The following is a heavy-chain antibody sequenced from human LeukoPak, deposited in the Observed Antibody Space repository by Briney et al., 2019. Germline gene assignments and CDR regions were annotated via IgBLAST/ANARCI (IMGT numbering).Heavy chain of an antibody. J-gene: IGHJ5*02. V-gene: IGHV1-69*13. CDR1: GGTFSSYA. CDR2: IIPMFGIA. Sequence: SVKVSCKASGGTFSSYAISWVRQAPGQGLEWMGGIIPMFGIANYAQKFQGRVTIIADEYMTTAYMELSSLSSEDTAVYYCARDGSYCSGGSCTYSGWFDPWGQGTLVTVSS. CDR3: ARDGSYCSGGSCTYSGWFDP. D-gene: IGHD2-15*01.